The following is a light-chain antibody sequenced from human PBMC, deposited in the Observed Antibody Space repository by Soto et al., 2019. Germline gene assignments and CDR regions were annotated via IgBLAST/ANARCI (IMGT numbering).Light chain of an antibody. J-gene: IGLJ2*01. V-gene: IGLV2-14*03. CDR1: SSDVGGSDY. Sequence: QSALTQPASVSGSPGQSITISCSGTSSDVGGSDYVSWYQQHPGEAPKLMIYDVSYRPSGISNRFSGSKFGNTASLTISGLQAEDEADYFCSSYTSSAPGVLFGGGTKLTVL. CDR2: DVS. CDR3: SSYTSSAPGVL.